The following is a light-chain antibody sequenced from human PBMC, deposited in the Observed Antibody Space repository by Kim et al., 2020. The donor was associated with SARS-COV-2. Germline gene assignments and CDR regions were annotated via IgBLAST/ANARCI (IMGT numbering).Light chain of an antibody. CDR2: MAS. CDR3: QQDNSYPLT. J-gene: IGKJ4*01. CDR1: PSINNW. V-gene: IGKV1-5*03. Sequence: ASVGDRVTITCRASPSINNWLAWYQQKPGKAPKLLIYMASTLESGVPSRFSGSGSGTEFTLTISSLQPDDFATYYCQQDNSYPLTFGGGTKVDIK.